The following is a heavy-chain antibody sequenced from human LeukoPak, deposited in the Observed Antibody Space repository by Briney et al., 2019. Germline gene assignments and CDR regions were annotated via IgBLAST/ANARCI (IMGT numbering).Heavy chain of an antibody. V-gene: IGHV3-33*01. Sequence: GGSLRLSCAASGFTFSSYGMHWVRQAPGKGLEWVAFIWYDGSNKYYADSVKGRFTISRDNSKNTLYLQMNSLRAEDTAVYYCARERAGRGRYSYGPYYFDYWGQGTLVTVSS. CDR3: ARERAGRGRYSYGPYYFDY. D-gene: IGHD5-18*01. CDR1: GFTFSSYG. CDR2: IWYDGSNK. J-gene: IGHJ4*02.